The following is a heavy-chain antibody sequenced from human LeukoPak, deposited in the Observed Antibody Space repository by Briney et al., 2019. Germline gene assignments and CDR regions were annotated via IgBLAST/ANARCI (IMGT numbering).Heavy chain of an antibody. Sequence: GGSLRLYCAASGFILSQYGFNWVRQAPGKGLEWVSHIRYTSETFYADSVEGRFTISRDHARNSLYLQMNNLRGEDTAIYYCARDAGNSGYGCDLWGQGTLVTVSS. J-gene: IGHJ5*02. CDR1: GFILSQYG. CDR2: IRYTSET. D-gene: IGHD5-12*01. V-gene: IGHV3-48*01. CDR3: ARDAGNSGYGCDL.